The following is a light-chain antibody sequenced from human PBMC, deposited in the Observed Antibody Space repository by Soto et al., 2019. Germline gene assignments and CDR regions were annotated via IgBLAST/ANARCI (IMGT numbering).Light chain of an antibody. V-gene: IGKV2-24*01. J-gene: IGKJ1*01. CDR1: QSLVHSDGNTY. CDR2: RIS. CDR3: MQATQWRT. Sequence: DIVMTQTPLSLPVTLGQPASISCRSNQSLVHSDGNTYLTWLQQRPGQPPRLLIYRISHRFSGVPDRFSGSGAGTDFTLKISRVEAYDVGIYYCMQATQWRTFGQGTKVEIK.